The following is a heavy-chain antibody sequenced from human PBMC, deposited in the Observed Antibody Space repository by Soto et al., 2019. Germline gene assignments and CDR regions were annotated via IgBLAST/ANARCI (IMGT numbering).Heavy chain of an antibody. CDR1: GFSLSNYG. V-gene: IGHV3-48*02. D-gene: IGHD6-13*01. J-gene: IGHJ4*02. CDR3: ARDRRWAIDY. Sequence: GGSLRLSCAASGFSLSNYGMNWVRQAPGRGLEWVSHINDRSSPIYYADSVKGRFTISRDNAKNSLYLQINSLRDEDTAVYYCARDRRWAIDYWGQGTLVTVSS. CDR2: INDRSSPI.